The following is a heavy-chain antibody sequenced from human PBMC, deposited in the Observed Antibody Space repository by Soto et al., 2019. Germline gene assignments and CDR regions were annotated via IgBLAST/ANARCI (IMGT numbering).Heavy chain of an antibody. CDR3: ARDQRQWLVFYYYYYGMDV. V-gene: IGHV3-30*03. CDR1: GFTFSSYG. Sequence: QVQLVESGGGVVQPGRSLRLSCAASGFTFSSYGMHWVRQAPGKGLEWVAVISYDGSNKYYADSVKGRFTISRDNAKNTLYLQMNSLRAEDTAVYYCARDQRQWLVFYYYYYGMDVWGQGTTVTVSS. D-gene: IGHD6-19*01. CDR2: ISYDGSNK. J-gene: IGHJ6*02.